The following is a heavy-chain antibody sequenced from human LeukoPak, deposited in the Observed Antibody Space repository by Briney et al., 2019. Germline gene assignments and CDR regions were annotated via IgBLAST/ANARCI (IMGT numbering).Heavy chain of an antibody. CDR3: AKGGNTGISRDGLDI. D-gene: IGHD3-3*02. CDR1: GFTFSIYD. V-gene: IGHV3-21*01. Sequence: GGSLRLSCAASGFTFSIYDMNWVRQAPGKGLEWVSSITDTSSYIYYADSVKDRFTVSRDNAKNSLFLQMNSLRAEDTAVYYCAKGGNTGISRDGLDIWGHGTVVTVSS. J-gene: IGHJ3*02. CDR2: ITDTSSYI.